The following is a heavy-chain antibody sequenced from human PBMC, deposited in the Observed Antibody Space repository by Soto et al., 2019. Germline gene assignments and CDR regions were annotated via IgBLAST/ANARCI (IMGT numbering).Heavy chain of an antibody. Sequence: QVQLVQSRAEVKKPESSVMVSCTPSGGTFSSYTISWVRQAPGQGLEWMGRIVPITGMTRYAQKFQGRLTITAVTSTTTAYLELSSLTSEDSAVYFCSRGVASLVDSWGQGTQVTVSS. CDR2: IVPITGMT. V-gene: IGHV1-69*02. J-gene: IGHJ4*02. CDR3: SRGVASLVDS. D-gene: IGHD2-15*01. CDR1: GGTFSSYT.